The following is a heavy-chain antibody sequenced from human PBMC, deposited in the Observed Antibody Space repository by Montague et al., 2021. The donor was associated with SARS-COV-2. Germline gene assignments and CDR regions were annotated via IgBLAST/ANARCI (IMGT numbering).Heavy chain of an antibody. V-gene: IGHV4-39*02. D-gene: IGHD3-10*01. CDR3: VRGAEEAHFAMDV. Sequence: SETLSLTCIVSGGFISDSSYWAWIRQSPGKGLEWLGSVYRGGSVXSNPPPESRVSISVDKSKNPFSLRLTSATAAETAVYYCVRGAEEAHFAMDVWGQGTTVTASS. J-gene: IGHJ6*02. CDR1: GGFISDSSY. CDR2: VYRGGSV.